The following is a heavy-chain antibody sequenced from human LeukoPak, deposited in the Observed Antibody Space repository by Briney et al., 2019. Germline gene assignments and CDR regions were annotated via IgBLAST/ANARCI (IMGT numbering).Heavy chain of an antibody. CDR3: AREGDSSGYRIDY. CDR1: GGTFSSYA. J-gene: IGHJ4*02. D-gene: IGHD3-22*01. CDR2: IIPIFGTA. Sequence: SVKVSCKASGGTFSSYAISWVRQAPGQGLEWMGGIIPIFGTANYAQKFQGRVTITADESTSTAYMELSSPRSEDTAVYYCAREGDSSGYRIDYWGQGTLVTVSS. V-gene: IGHV1-69*01.